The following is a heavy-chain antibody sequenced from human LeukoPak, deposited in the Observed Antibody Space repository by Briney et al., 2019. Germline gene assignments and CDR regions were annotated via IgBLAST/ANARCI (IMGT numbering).Heavy chain of an antibody. J-gene: IGHJ4*02. CDR3: AKDHLRLGIPTFDY. V-gene: IGHV3-30*02. CDR2: IRYDGSNK. CDR1: GFTFSSYG. D-gene: IGHD7-27*01. Sequence: GESLRLSWAASGFTFSSYGMHWVRQAPGKGLEWVAFIRYDGSNKYYAGFVKGRFTISRDNSKNTLYLQTNSLRAEDNAVYYCAKDHLRLGIPTFDYWGQGTLVTVSS.